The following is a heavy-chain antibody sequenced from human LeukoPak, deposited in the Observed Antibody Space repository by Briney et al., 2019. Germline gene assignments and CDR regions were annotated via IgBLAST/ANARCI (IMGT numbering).Heavy chain of an antibody. D-gene: IGHD3-3*01. J-gene: IGHJ6*02. CDR1: GGTFSSYA. V-gene: IGHV1-69*13. CDR3: ARDKEFGYDFWSGYLTYYYYYGMDV. Sequence: SVKVSCKASGGTFSSYAISWVRQAPGQGPEWMGGIIPIFGTANYAQKFQGRVTITADESTRTVYMELSSLRSEDTAVYYCARDKEFGYDFWSGYLTYYYYYGMDVWGQGTTVTVSS. CDR2: IIPIFGTA.